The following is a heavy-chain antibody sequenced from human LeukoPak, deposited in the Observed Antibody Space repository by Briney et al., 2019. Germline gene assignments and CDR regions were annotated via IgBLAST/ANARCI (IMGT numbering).Heavy chain of an antibody. J-gene: IGHJ6*02. D-gene: IGHD3-10*01. CDR2: IDGSGGTT. CDR3: ANGFGSGSHPPYYYVMDV. V-gene: IGHV3-23*01. Sequence: PGRSLRLSRAASGFTFSNNAMSWVRQAPGKGLEWVSAIDGSGGTTYYADSVKGRFTISRDNSKNTLFLQMNSLRAEDTAVYYCANGFGSGSHPPYYYVMDVWGQGTTVIVSS. CDR1: GFTFSNNA.